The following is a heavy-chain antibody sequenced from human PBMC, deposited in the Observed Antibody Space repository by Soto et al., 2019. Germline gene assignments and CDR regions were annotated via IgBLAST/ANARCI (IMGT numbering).Heavy chain of an antibody. J-gene: IGHJ4*02. CDR1: GFTFSSYG. CDR2: IWYDGSNK. D-gene: IGHD3-22*01. Sequence: GGSLRLSCAASGFTFSSYGMHWVRQAPGKGLEWVAVIWYDGSNKYYADSVKGRFTISRDNSKNTLYLQMNSLRAEDTAVYYCARDEYYYDSSGPGPDYWVQGTLVTVS. CDR3: ARDEYYYDSSGPGPDY. V-gene: IGHV3-33*01.